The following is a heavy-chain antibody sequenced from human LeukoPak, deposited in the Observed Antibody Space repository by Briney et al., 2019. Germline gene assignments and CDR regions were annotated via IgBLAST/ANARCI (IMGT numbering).Heavy chain of an antibody. J-gene: IGHJ4*02. CDR2: ITTNSNYM. Sequence: GGSLRLSCAASGFTFSSYSMNWVRQAPGKGLQWVSSITTNSNYMYYADSVKGRFTISRDNAQNSLYLQMNSLRADDTAVYYCARGPAAMVLFDFWGQGILVTVSS. V-gene: IGHV3-21*01. CDR1: GFTFSSYS. CDR3: ARGPAAMVLFDF. D-gene: IGHD2-2*01.